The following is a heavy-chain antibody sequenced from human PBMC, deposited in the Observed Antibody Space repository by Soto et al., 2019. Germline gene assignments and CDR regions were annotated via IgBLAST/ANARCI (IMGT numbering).Heavy chain of an antibody. CDR2: IYYSGST. V-gene: IGHV4-30-4*01. J-gene: IGHJ4*02. CDR3: ARVKSDYVWGSYRYYFDY. D-gene: IGHD3-16*02. CDR1: GGPISSADYY. Sequence: SEPLSLTCTVSGGPISSADYYWSWILQPPAKGLEWIGYIYYSGSTYYNPSLKSRVTISVDTSKNQFSLKLSSVTAADTAAYYCARVKSDYVWGSYRYYFDYCGQGPLVTVSS.